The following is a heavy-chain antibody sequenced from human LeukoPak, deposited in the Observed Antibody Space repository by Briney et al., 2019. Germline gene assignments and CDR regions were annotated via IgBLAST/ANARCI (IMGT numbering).Heavy chain of an antibody. CDR2: IKSKTDSGTT. Sequence: GGSLRLSCAVSGFIFRNAWMSWVRQAPGKGLEWVGRIKSKTDSGTTDYAAPVKGRFTISRDDSKNTLYLQMDSLKTEDTAVYYCTIDHYCSSTSCIFDYWGQGTLVTVSS. CDR3: TIDHYCSSTSCIFDY. J-gene: IGHJ4*02. V-gene: IGHV3-15*01. D-gene: IGHD2-2*01. CDR1: GFIFRNAW.